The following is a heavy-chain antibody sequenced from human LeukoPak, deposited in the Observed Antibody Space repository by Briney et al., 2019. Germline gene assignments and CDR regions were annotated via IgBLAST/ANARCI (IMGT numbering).Heavy chain of an antibody. V-gene: IGHV3-23*01. CDR2: ISGSGGST. D-gene: IGHD3-22*01. J-gene: IGHJ4*02. CDR3: AKGLLDYYDSSGYFDY. CDR1: GFTFSSYA. Sequence: PGRSLRLSCAASGFTFSSYAMSWVRQAPGKGLEWVSAISGSGGSTYYADSVKGRFTISRDNSKNTLYLQMNSLRAEDTAVYYCAKGLLDYYDSSGYFDYWGQGTLVTVSS.